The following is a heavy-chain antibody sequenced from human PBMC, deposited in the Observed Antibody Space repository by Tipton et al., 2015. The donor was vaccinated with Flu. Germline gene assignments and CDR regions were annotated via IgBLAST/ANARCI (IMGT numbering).Heavy chain of an antibody. J-gene: IGHJ1*01. D-gene: IGHD3-16*01. CDR3: VRGGEGTSGAEYFPH. CDR1: GFTFGSYN. Sequence: SLRLSCAASGFTFGSYNMNWVRQAPGKGLEWVASINTNSVYIYYADSLQGRFSVSRDNAKNSLFLQMNSLRAEDTAMYYCVRGGEGTSGAEYFPHWGQGTPVTVSS. CDR2: INTNSVYI. V-gene: IGHV3-21*01.